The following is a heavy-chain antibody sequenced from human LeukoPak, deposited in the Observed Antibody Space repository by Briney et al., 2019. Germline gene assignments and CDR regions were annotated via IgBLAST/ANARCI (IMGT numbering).Heavy chain of an antibody. CDR3: ARVGYDFWSAPS. CDR1: GFTFSSSS. D-gene: IGHD3-3*01. Sequence: GGSLRLSCVASGFTFSSSSMNWVRQAPGKGLEWVCSISSGGTYIYYADSLRGRFTISRDNARNSLYLQMSSLRAEDTAVYYCARVGYDFWSAPSWGQGTLVTVSS. J-gene: IGHJ5*02. V-gene: IGHV3-21*01. CDR2: ISSGGTYI.